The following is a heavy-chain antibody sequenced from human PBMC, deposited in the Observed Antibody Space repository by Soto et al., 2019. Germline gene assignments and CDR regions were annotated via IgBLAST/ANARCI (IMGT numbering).Heavy chain of an antibody. V-gene: IGHV4-59*01. J-gene: IGHJ4*02. Sequence: NPSETLSLTCTVSGGSISSYYWSWIRQPPGKGLEWIGYIYYSGSTNYNPSLKSRVTISVDTSKNQFSLKLSSVTAADTAVYYCARDGGYSYGTPFDYWGQGTLVTVSS. CDR1: GGSISSYY. CDR2: IYYSGST. D-gene: IGHD5-18*01. CDR3: ARDGGYSYGTPFDY.